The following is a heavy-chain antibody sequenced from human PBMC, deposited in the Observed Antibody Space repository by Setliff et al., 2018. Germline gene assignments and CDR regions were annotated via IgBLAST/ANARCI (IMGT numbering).Heavy chain of an antibody. Sequence: SETLSLTCTVSGDSISSGSYYWTWIRQPPGKGLEWIGYIYYSGSTYYNPSLKSRVTISVDTSKNQFSLKLSSVTAADTAVYYCARVKAAAVYYYMDVWGKGTTVTVSS. CDR2: IYYSGST. J-gene: IGHJ6*03. D-gene: IGHD6-13*01. V-gene: IGHV4-61*01. CDR3: ARVKAAAVYYYMDV. CDR1: GDSISSGSYY.